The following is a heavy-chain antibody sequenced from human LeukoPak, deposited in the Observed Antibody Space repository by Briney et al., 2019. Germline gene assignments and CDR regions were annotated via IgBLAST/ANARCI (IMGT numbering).Heavy chain of an antibody. D-gene: IGHD3-22*01. V-gene: IGHV3-15*01. CDR2: IKSKTDGGTT. Sequence: PGGSLRLSCAASGFTFSNAWMSWVRQAPGKGLEWVGRIKSKTDGGTTDYAAPVKGRFTISRDDSKNTLYLQMNSLKTEDTAVYYCTTASYYDSSGYYPHYYYYYYMDVWGKGTTVTVSS. J-gene: IGHJ6*03. CDR3: TTASYYDSSGYYPHYYYYYYMDV. CDR1: GFTFSNAW.